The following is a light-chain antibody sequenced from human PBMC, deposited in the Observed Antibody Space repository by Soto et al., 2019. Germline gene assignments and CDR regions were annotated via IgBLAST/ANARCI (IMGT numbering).Light chain of an antibody. CDR2: EVS. Sequence: QSALTQPPSASGSPGQSVTISCTGTSSDVGGYNYVSWYQQHPGKAPKLMIYEVSKRPSGVPDRFSGSKSGNTASPTVSGLQAEDEADYYCSSYAGSNNQGVFGTGTKVTVL. CDR3: SSYAGSNNQGV. J-gene: IGLJ1*01. V-gene: IGLV2-8*01. CDR1: SSDVGGYNY.